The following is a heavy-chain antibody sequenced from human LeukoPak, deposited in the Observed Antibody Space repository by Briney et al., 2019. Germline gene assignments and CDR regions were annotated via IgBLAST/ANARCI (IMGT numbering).Heavy chain of an antibody. CDR3: ARDRHSSGWCGNYYFDY. D-gene: IGHD6-19*01. J-gene: IGHJ4*02. CDR1: GGTFSSYA. CDR2: IIPIFGTA. V-gene: IGHV1-69*05. Sequence: SVKVSCKASGGTFSSYAISWVRQAPGQGLEWMGGIIPIFGTANYAQKFQGRVTITTDESTSTAYMELSSLRSEDAAVYYCARDRHSSGWCGNYYFDYWGQGTLVTVSS.